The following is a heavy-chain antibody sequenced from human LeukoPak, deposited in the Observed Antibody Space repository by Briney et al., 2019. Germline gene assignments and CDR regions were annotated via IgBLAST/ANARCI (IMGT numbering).Heavy chain of an antibody. Sequence: GGSLRLSCAASGLTFSSYGMHWVRQAPGKGLEWVAVISYDGSNKYYADSVKGRFTISRDNSKNTLYLQMNSLRAEDTAVYYCASGYCSGGSCDEAGYWGQGTLVTVSS. CDR1: GLTFSSYG. D-gene: IGHD2-15*01. V-gene: IGHV3-30*03. J-gene: IGHJ4*02. CDR3: ASGYCSGGSCDEAGY. CDR2: ISYDGSNK.